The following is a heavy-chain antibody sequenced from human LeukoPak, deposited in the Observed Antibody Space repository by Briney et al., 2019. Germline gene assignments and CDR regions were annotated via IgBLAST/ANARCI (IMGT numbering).Heavy chain of an antibody. Sequence: SVKVSCTASGGTFSSYAISWVRQAPGQGLEWMGGIIPIFGTANYAQKFQGRVTITADESTSTAYMELSSLRSEDTAVYYCASRGSSEYYYDSSGYYGASWGQGILVTVSS. CDR3: ASRGSSEYYYDSSGYYGAS. V-gene: IGHV1-69*13. J-gene: IGHJ4*02. D-gene: IGHD3-22*01. CDR1: GGTFSSYA. CDR2: IIPIFGTA.